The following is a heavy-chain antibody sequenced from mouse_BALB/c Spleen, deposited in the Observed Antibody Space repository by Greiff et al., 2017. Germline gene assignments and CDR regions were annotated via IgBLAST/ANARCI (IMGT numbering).Heavy chain of an antibody. J-gene: IGHJ3*01. V-gene: IGHV5-6-4*01. CDR3: TRETGTSRFAY. D-gene: IGHD4-1*01. Sequence: EVQVVESGGGLVKPGGSLKLSCAASGFTFSSYTMSWVRQTPEKRLEWVATISSGGSYTYYPDSVKGRFTISRDNAKNTLYLQMSSLKSEDTAMYYCTRETGTSRFAYWGQGTLVTVSA. CDR1: GFTFSSYT. CDR2: ISSGGSYT.